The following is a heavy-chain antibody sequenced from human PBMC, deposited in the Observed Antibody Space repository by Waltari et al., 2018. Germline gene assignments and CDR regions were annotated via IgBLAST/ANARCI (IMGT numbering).Heavy chain of an antibody. CDR2: VHGSGKT. J-gene: IGHJ4*02. CDR1: GDSMSSTYW. V-gene: IGHV4-4*02. CDR3: GRDRGRGLYLDS. Sequence: QLQQSGPGLVKPSGTLSLTCAVSGDSMSSTYWWRWFGQSPEKGLEWIGQVHGSGKTNYNPSLASRVSVTLHTSANQFSLRVTSATAADTAVYYCGRDRGRGLYLDSWGQGTLVTVSP. D-gene: IGHD2-15*01.